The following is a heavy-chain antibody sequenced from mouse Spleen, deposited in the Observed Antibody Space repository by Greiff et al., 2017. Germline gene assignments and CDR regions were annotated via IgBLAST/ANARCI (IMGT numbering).Heavy chain of an antibody. D-gene: IGHD1-1*01. CDR2: INPSSGYT. V-gene: IGHV1-4*01. Sequence: VKLMESGAELARPGASVKMSCKASGYTFTSYTMHWVKQRPGQGLEWIGYINPSSGYTKYNQKFKDKATLTADKSSSTAYMQLSSLTSEDSAVYYCARSYYYGSSYGDYWGQGTTLTVSS. CDR1: GYTFTSYT. CDR3: ARSYYYGSSYGDY. J-gene: IGHJ2*01.